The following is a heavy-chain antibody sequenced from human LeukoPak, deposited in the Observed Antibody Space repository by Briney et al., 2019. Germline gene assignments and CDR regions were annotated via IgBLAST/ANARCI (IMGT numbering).Heavy chain of an antibody. CDR2: ISGSGGST. Sequence: PGGSLRLSCAASGFTFSTYAMSWVRQAPGKGLEWVSGISGSGGSTFYAESVKGRFTISRDNSKNTLYVQVNSLGTEDTAAYYCAKGSYYDSRGSFYFDYWGQGTLVTVSS. CDR1: GFTFSTYA. V-gene: IGHV3-23*01. J-gene: IGHJ4*02. CDR3: AKGSYYDSRGSFYFDY. D-gene: IGHD3-22*01.